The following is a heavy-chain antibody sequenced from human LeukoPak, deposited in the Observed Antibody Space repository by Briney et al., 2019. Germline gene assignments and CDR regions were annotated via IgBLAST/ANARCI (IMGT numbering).Heavy chain of an antibody. CDR3: ARETAYCSGGSCSTHGWFDP. V-gene: IGHV4-34*01. J-gene: IGHJ5*02. D-gene: IGHD2-15*01. CDR1: GGSFSGYY. CDR2: INHSGST. Sequence: SETLSLTCAVYGGSFSGYYWSWIRQPPGKGLEWIGEINHSGSTNYNPSLKSRVTISVDTSKNQFSLKLSSVTAADTAVYYCARETAYCSGGSCSTHGWFDPWGQGTLVTVSS.